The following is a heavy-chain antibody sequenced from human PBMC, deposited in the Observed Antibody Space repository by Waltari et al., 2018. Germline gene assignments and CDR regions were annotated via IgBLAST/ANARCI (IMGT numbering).Heavy chain of an antibody. CDR3: ARVPTGDYGDYGPNAFDI. D-gene: IGHD4-17*01. J-gene: IGHJ3*02. CDR1: GYTFTSYA. V-gene: IGHV1-3*03. Sequence: QVQLVQSGAEVKKPGASVKVSCKASGYTFTSYAMHWVRQAPGQRLEWMGWINAGNGNTKYSQEFQGRVTITRDTSASTAYMELSSLRSEDMAVYDCARVPTGDYGDYGPNAFDIWGQGTMVTVSS. CDR2: INAGNGNT.